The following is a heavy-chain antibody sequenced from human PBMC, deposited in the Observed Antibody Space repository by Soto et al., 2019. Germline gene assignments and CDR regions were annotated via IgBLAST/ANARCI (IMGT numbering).Heavy chain of an antibody. Sequence: GGSLRLSCEASGFTFSNYLMNWVRQAPGKGLEWVANIKQDGSEKYYVDSVRGRFTISRDNAKNSLYLEMNRLRVEDTAVYYCARDPLLYGHYADTYWYFDLWGRGTLVTVSS. CDR1: GFTFSNYL. V-gene: IGHV3-7*01. D-gene: IGHD4-17*01. CDR3: ARDPLLYGHYADTYWYFDL. CDR2: IKQDGSEK. J-gene: IGHJ2*01.